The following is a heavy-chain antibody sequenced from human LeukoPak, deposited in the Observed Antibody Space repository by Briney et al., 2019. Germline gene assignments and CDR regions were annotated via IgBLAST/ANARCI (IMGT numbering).Heavy chain of an antibody. D-gene: IGHD4-11*01. V-gene: IGHV3-23*01. J-gene: IGHJ4*02. CDR3: ARSVPDYTRFDY. CDR2: FKTNSGQV. CDR1: GFTLSDYA. Sequence: GGSLRLSCVASGFTLSDYAMNWVRQAPGKGLEWVSTFKTNSGQVYYAESVRGRFTISRVNSKNTVYLEMSSLRAEDTALYFCARSVPDYTRFDYWGQGALVTVSS.